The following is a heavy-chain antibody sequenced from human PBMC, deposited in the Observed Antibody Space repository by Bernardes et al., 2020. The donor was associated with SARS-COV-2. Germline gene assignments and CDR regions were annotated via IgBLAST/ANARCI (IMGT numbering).Heavy chain of an antibody. J-gene: IGHJ6*02. Sequence: GGSLRLSCAASGFTFSSYAMHWVRQAPGKGLEWVAVISYHGGNKFYADSVKGRFTISRDNSRNTLYLQMNSLRPADTAVYYCARVGPSDYNDYVVTDGLDVWGQGTTVTVSS. CDR1: GFTFSSYA. V-gene: IGHV3-30-3*01. D-gene: IGHD3-16*01. CDR2: ISYHGGNK. CDR3: ARVGPSDYNDYVVTDGLDV.